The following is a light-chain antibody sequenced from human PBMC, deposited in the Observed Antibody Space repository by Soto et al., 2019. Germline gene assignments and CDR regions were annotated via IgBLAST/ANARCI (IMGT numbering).Light chain of an antibody. Sequence: IQLTQSPSSLSASVGDRVTVTCRASQGIGTYLVWYQQKSGKAPTVLIYASSTLQTGVPSRFSGSGSGTDFSLTISSLHPEDVATYYCQQVDSYPRTFGQRTKV. V-gene: IGKV1-9*01. CDR2: ASS. CDR1: QGIGTY. J-gene: IGKJ1*01. CDR3: QQVDSYPRT.